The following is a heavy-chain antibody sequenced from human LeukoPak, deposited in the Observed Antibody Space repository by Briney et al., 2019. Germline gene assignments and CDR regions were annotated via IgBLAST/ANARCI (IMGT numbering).Heavy chain of an antibody. CDR1: GGSISSYY. D-gene: IGHD1-26*01. V-gene: IGHV4-59*12. CDR2: IYHSGST. CDR3: ARARIVGATPPFDY. Sequence: SETLSLTCTVSGGSISSYYWSWIRQPPGKGLEWIGYIYHSGSTYYNPSLKSRVTISVDRSKNQFSLKLSSVTAADTAVYYCARARIVGATPPFDYWXQGXXXTXS. J-gene: IGHJ4*02.